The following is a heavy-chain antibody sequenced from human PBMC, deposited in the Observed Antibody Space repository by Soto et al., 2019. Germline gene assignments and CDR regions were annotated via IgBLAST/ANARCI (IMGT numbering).Heavy chain of an antibody. CDR1: GDTFTSYT. D-gene: IGHD2-21*02. CDR2: IIPMFGVT. J-gene: IGHJ3*02. V-gene: IGHV1-69*02. CDR3: ATSDSTGSHDAFDI. Sequence: QVQLVQSGAEVQKPGSSVKVSCKTSGDTFTSYTLSWVRQAPGQGLEWMGRIIPMFGVTNYAQKFQGRVSITADRSTNTAYMDLSSLSSEDAAVYYCATSDSTGSHDAFDIWGQGTLATVSS.